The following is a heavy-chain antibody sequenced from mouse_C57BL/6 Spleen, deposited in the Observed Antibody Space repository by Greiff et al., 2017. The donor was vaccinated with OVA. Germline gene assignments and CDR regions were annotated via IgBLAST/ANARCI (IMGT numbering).Heavy chain of an antibody. CDR1: GYTFTDYN. CDR3: ARYYSNYDAMDY. CDR2: INPNNGGT. D-gene: IGHD2-5*01. J-gene: IGHJ4*01. Sequence: VQLQQPGAELVKPGASVKIPCKASGYTFTDYNMDWVKQSHGKSLEWIGDINPNNGGTIYNQKFKGKATLTVDKSSSTAYMELRSLTSEDTAVYYCARYYSNYDAMDYWGQGTSVTVSS. V-gene: IGHV1-18*01.